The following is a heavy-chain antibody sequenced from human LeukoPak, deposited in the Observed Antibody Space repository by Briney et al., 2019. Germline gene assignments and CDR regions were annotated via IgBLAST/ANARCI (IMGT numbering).Heavy chain of an antibody. CDR3: ARGVVTAYYYYYYMDV. V-gene: IGHV4-34*01. J-gene: IGHJ6*03. CDR1: GGSFSGYY. Sequence: PSETLSLTCAVYGGSFSGYYWSWIRQPPGKGLEWIGEINHSGSTNYNPSLKSRVTISVDTSKNPFSLNLSSVTAADTAVYYCARGVVTAYYYYYYMDVWGKGTTVTVSS. CDR2: INHSGST. D-gene: IGHD4-23*01.